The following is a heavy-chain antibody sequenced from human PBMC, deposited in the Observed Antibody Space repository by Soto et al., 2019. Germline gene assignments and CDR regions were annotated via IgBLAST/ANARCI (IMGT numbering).Heavy chain of an antibody. CDR1: GDSINNYY. J-gene: IGHJ4*02. V-gene: IGHV4-59*01. Sequence: SATLSLTCTVSGDSINNYYWSWIRQPPGKRLEWIGYIYYTGSPTYNPSLESRVTMSVDTSKNQFSLKLNSVNAADTAVYYCAKYRRTEAEGFTLDYWGRGTLVTVSS. D-gene: IGHD6-13*01. CDR2: IYYTGSP. CDR3: AKYRRTEAEGFTLDY.